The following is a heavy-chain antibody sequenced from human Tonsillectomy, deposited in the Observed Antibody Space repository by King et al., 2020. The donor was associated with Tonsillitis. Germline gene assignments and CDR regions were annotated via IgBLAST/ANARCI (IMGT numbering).Heavy chain of an antibody. Sequence: TLKESGPALVKPKQTLTLTCTFSGFSLSNTGEGVGWMRQPPGKALEWLALIFWDGDERYSPSLKGRLTITRDTSRNQVVLMMTNMDPVDTATYYCAHRAPHYDMWSGYLGNLFDSWGQGTLVSVPS. CDR2: IFWDGDE. CDR1: GFSLSNTGEG. J-gene: IGHJ5*01. V-gene: IGHV2-5*02. CDR3: AHRAPHYDMWSGYLGNLFDS. D-gene: IGHD3-3*01.